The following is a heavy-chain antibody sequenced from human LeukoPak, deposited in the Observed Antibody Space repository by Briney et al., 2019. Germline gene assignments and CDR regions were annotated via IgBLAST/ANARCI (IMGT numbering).Heavy chain of an antibody. CDR1: GDSSSSSPSL. J-gene: IGHJ3*01. V-gene: IGHV4-39*01. Sequence: TSETLSLTCTLSGDSSSSSPSLWGWIRQPPGKGLEWIGSIRHTGTTYYDPSLMSRVAVSVDTSKNQLSLRLSSVTAADSAVYFCARHDDSGDNPQVEGFDVWGQGTMVTVSS. D-gene: IGHD4-23*01. CDR2: IRHTGTT. CDR3: ARHDDSGDNPQVEGFDV.